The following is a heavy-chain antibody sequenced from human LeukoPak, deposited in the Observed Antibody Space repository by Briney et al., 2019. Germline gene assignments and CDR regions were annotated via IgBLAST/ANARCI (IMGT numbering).Heavy chain of an antibody. J-gene: IGHJ3*02. D-gene: IGHD2-21*02. CDR1: GGTFSSYA. CDR3: ASSGRTAIGAFDI. Sequence: SVKVSCKASGGTFSSYAISWVRQAPGQGLEWMGGIIPIFGTANYAQKFQGRVTITTDESTSTAYMALSSLRSEDTAVYYCASSGRTAIGAFDIWGQGTMVTVSS. CDR2: IIPIFGTA. V-gene: IGHV1-69*05.